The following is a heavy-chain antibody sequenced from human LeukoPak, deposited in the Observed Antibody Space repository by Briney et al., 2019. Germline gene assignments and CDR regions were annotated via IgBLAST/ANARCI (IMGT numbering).Heavy chain of an antibody. V-gene: IGHV1-2*02. Sequence: ASVKVSCKASGYTFTGYYMHWVRQAPGQGLEWMGWINPNSGGTNYAQKFQGRVTMTRDTSISTAYMELSRLRSDDTALYYCARAVVWGSYRSPLKYWGQGTLVTVSS. CDR2: INPNSGGT. J-gene: IGHJ4*02. D-gene: IGHD3-16*02. CDR1: GYTFTGYY. CDR3: ARAVVWGSYRSPLKY.